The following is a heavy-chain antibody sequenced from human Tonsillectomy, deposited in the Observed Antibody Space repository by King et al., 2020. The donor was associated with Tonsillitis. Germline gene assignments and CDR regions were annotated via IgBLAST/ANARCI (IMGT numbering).Heavy chain of an antibody. Sequence: VQLVESGGGLVQPGGSLRLSCAASGFTFSSYWMSWVRQAPGKGLEWVANINQDGSEKYYVDSVKGRFTISRDYAKNSLYLQMNSLRAEDTAVYYCASPEYSGYEEEHWGQGTLVTVSS. D-gene: IGHD5-12*01. V-gene: IGHV3-7*01. CDR1: GFTFSSYW. CDR3: ASPEYSGYEEEH. CDR2: INQDGSEK. J-gene: IGHJ1*01.